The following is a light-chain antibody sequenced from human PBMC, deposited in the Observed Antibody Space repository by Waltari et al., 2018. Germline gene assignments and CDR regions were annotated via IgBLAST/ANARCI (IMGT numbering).Light chain of an antibody. V-gene: IGKV3-11*01. J-gene: IGKJ4*01. CDR1: QSVSNY. CDR3: QHRSNWPQLT. CDR2: DVS. Sequence: EIVLTQSPATLSLSPGERATLSCRASQSVSNYLDWYQQKPGQAPRLLIYDVSNRATGITARFSGSGSGTDFTLNISSLEPEDFAVYYCQHRSNWPQLTFGGGTKVEIK.